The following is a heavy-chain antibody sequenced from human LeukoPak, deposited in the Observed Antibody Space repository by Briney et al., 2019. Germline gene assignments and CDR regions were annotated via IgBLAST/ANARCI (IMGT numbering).Heavy chain of an antibody. J-gene: IGHJ5*02. CDR2: ISSSGNII. D-gene: IGHD1-1*01. Sequence: GGSLRLSCAASGFTFSDYYMSWIRQAPGKGLEWVSYISSSGNIIYYADSVKGRFTISRDNAKNSLYLQMNSLGVEDTAVYYCARLGLEVGGPNWFDPWGQGTLVTVSS. CDR3: ARLGLEVGGPNWFDP. CDR1: GFTFSDYY. V-gene: IGHV3-11*04.